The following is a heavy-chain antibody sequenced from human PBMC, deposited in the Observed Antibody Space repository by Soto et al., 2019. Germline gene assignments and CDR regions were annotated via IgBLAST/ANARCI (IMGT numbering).Heavy chain of an antibody. Sequence: ESGGGLVQPGGSLRLSCAASGFTFSNYAMTWVRQAPGKGLEWVSAIRGSGDSTYYADSVKGRFTISRDNSKNTLYLQMNSLRAEDTAVYFCAKDNGQVATIPFDYWGQGTLVTVSS. D-gene: IGHD5-12*01. CDR2: IRGSGDST. J-gene: IGHJ4*02. CDR3: AKDNGQVATIPFDY. CDR1: GFTFSNYA. V-gene: IGHV3-23*01.